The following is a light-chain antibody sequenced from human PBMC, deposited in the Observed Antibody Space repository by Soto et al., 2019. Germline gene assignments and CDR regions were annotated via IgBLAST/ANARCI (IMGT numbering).Light chain of an antibody. Sequence: DIPMTQSPSSLSASVGDRVTLTCRASQDIRNEVGWYQQKPGKAPKRLIYAASNLETGAPSRFSGSGSGTDFTLTISNLQPEDFAIYYCQQANSFPLSFGGGTKVDIK. CDR1: QDIRNE. CDR3: QQANSFPLS. V-gene: IGKV1-17*02. CDR2: AAS. J-gene: IGKJ4*01.